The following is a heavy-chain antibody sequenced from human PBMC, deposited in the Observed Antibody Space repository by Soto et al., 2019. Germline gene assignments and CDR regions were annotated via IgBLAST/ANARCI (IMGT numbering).Heavy chain of an antibody. CDR3: ARESEDLTSNFDY. CDR1: GVTFSRYS. J-gene: IGHJ4*02. Sequence: AGSLKISSAASGVTFSRYSMNWVRQAPGKGLEWVSSISSTTNYIYYGDSMKGRFTISRDNAKNSLYLEMNSLRAEDTAVYYCARESEDLTSNFDYWGQGTLVTVSS. V-gene: IGHV3-21*06. CDR2: ISSTTNYI.